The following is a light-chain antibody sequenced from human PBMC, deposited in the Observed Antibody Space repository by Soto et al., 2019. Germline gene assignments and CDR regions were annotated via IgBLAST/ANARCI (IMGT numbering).Light chain of an antibody. Sequence: QAVVTQPPSVSGAPGQRVNISCTGSSSNIGTGYNVHWYQQLPGTAPKLLIYGNTNRPSGVPDRFSGSKSGTSASLAITGLQAEDEADYYCQSYDNSLSAWVFGGGTKLTVL. J-gene: IGLJ3*02. V-gene: IGLV1-40*01. CDR1: SSNIGTGYN. CDR2: GNT. CDR3: QSYDNSLSAWV.